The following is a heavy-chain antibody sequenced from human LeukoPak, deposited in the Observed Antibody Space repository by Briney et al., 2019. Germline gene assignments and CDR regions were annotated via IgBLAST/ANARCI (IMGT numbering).Heavy chain of an antibody. CDR1: GYTFTSYG. CDR2: ISAYNGNT. CDR3: ARVFGRYYYDSSGYYSDAFDI. Sequence: GASVKVSCKASGYTFTSYGISWVRQAPGQGLEWMGWISAYNGNTNYAQKLQGRVTMTTDTSTSTAYMELRSLRSDDTAVYYCARVFGRYYYDSSGYYSDAFDIWGQGTMVTVSS. J-gene: IGHJ3*02. V-gene: IGHV1-18*01. D-gene: IGHD3-22*01.